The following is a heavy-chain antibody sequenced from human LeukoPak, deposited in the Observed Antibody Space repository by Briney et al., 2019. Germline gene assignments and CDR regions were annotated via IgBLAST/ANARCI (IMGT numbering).Heavy chain of an antibody. V-gene: IGHV1-18*01. CDR3: ARDPSIAAAGTYYYYYYMDV. J-gene: IGHJ6*03. CDR2: ISAYNGNT. CDR1: GYTFTSYG. D-gene: IGHD6-13*01. Sequence: ASVKVSCKASGYTFTSYGISWVRQAPGQGLEWMGWISAYNGNTNYAQKLQVRVTMTTDTSTSTAYMELRSLRSDDTAVYYCARDPSIAAAGTYYYYYYMDVWGKGTTVTVSS.